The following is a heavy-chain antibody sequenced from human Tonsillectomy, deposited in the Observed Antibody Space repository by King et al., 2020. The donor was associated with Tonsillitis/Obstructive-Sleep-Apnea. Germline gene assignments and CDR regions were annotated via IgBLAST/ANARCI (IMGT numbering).Heavy chain of an antibody. V-gene: IGHV4-34*01. CDR3: ARGEGYSYGYWYFDL. Sequence: VQLQQWGAGLLKPSETLSLTCGVYGVSFSGYYWSWIRQPPGKGLEWIGEINHSGSTNYNPSLKSRVTISVDTSKSQFSLKLSSVTAADTAVYYCARGEGYSYGYWYFDLWGRGTLVTVSS. CDR1: GVSFSGYY. D-gene: IGHD5-18*01. J-gene: IGHJ2*01. CDR2: INHSGST.